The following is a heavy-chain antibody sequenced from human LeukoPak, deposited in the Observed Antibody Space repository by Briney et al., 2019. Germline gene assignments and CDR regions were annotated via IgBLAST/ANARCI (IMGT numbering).Heavy chain of an antibody. D-gene: IGHD6-13*01. V-gene: IGHV4-38-2*01. CDR2: IYHSGST. Sequence: SETLSLTCAVSGYSISSGYYWGWIRQPPGKGLEWIGSIYHSGSTYYNPSLRSRVTISVDTSKNQFSLKLNSVTAADTAVYYCAAARSAASTPFDYWGQGTLVTVSS. J-gene: IGHJ4*02. CDR1: GYSISSGYY. CDR3: AAARSAASTPFDY.